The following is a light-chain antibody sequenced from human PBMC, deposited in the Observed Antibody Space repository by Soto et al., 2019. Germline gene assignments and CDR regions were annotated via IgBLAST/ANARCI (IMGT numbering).Light chain of an antibody. Sequence: DIQMTQSPSSLSASVGDRVTITCRASQGISNYLAWFQQKPGKPPKLLIYAASTLESGVPPRFSGGRSGTDFTLTISSLQPEDVATFYCQKYDSLPFTFGPGTKVDIK. CDR3: QKYDSLPFT. CDR2: AAS. J-gene: IGKJ3*01. V-gene: IGKV1-27*01. CDR1: QGISNY.